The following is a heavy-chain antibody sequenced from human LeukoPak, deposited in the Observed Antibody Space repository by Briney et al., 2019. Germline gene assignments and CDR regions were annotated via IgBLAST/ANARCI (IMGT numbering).Heavy chain of an antibody. CDR2: ISSSGSTI. CDR3: ARLSRNTAMVSSYDAFDI. V-gene: IGHV3-11*04. J-gene: IGHJ3*02. CDR1: GFTFDDYG. Sequence: PGGSLRLSCAASGFTFDDYGMSWVRQAPGKGLEWVSYISSSGSTIYYADSVKGRFTISRDNAKNSLYLQMNSLRAEDTAVYYCARLSRNTAMVSSYDAFDIWGQGTMVTVSS. D-gene: IGHD5-18*01.